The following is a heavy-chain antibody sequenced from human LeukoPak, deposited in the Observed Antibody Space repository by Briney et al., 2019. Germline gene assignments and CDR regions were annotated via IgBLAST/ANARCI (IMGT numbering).Heavy chain of an antibody. J-gene: IGHJ2*01. CDR2: INHSGST. CDR3: ARDPYYDILTGYPHWYFDL. D-gene: IGHD3-9*01. Sequence: SETLSLTCAVYGGSFSGYYWSWIRQPPGKGLEWIGEINHSGSTNYNPSLKSRVTISVDTSKNQFSLKLSSVTAADTAVYYCARDPYYDILTGYPHWYFDLWGRGTLVTVSS. CDR1: GGSFSGYY. V-gene: IGHV4-34*01.